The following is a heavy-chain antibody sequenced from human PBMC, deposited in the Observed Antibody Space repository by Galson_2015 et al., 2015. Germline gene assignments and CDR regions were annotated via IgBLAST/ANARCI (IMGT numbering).Heavy chain of an antibody. J-gene: IGHJ6*02. CDR2: IYHSGST. D-gene: IGHD5-12*01. V-gene: IGHV4-4*02. CDR3: ARAVGYLDYYGMDV. Sequence: ETLSLTCAVSGGSISSSNWWSWVRQPPGKGLEWIGEIYHSGSTNCNPSLKSRVTISVDKSKNQFSLKLSSVTAADTAVYYCARAVGYLDYYGMDVWGQGTTVTVSS. CDR1: GGSISSSNW.